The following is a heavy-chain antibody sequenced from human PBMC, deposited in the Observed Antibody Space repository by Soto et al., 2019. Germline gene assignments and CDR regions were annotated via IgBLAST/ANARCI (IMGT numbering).Heavy chain of an antibody. V-gene: IGHV1-2*02. Sequence: ASVKVSCKASGYTFTGYYMHWVRQAPGQGLEWMGWINPNSGGTNYAQKFQGRVTMTTDTSTSTAYMELRSLRSDDTAVYYCARCAWDSSGYYFDYWGQGTLVTVSS. D-gene: IGHD3-22*01. CDR1: GYTFTGYY. CDR3: ARCAWDSSGYYFDY. CDR2: INPNSGGT. J-gene: IGHJ4*02.